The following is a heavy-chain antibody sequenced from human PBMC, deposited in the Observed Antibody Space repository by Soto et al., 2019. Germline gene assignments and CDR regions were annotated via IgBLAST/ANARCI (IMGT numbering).Heavy chain of an antibody. CDR1: GHTFTGHH. CDR3: ALEPTGTAGFDY. V-gene: IGHV1-2*02. D-gene: IGHD2-21*02. J-gene: IGHJ4*02. Sequence: QVQMVQSGAEVKKPGASAKVSCKASGHTFTGHHMHWVRQAPGQGLELMGLIDLDIGDTKYAQKFPGRVTSPSDTSITTAYMELRGLTSDDTAVYYCALEPTGTAGFDYWGQGTLVTVSS. CDR2: IDLDIGDT.